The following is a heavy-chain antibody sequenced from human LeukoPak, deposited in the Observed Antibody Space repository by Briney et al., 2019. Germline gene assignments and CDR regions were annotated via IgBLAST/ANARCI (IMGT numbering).Heavy chain of an antibody. D-gene: IGHD6-19*01. V-gene: IGHV4-59*08. CDR2: IYYSGST. J-gene: IGHJ4*02. CDR3: ARGGYSSGWV. CDR1: GGSISSYY. Sequence: SETLSLTCTVSGGSISSYYWSWIRQPPGKGLEWIGYIYYSGSTNYNPSLKSRVTISVDTSKNQFSLKLSPVTAADTAVYYCARGGYSSGWVWGQGTLVTVSS.